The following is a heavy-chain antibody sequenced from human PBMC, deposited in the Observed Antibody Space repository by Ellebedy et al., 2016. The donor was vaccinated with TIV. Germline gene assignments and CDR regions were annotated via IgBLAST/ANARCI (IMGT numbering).Heavy chain of an antibody. Sequence: GGSLRLXCAASGFTFSSYAMHWVRQAPGKGLEWVAVISYDGSNKYYADSVKGRFTISRDNSKNTLYLQMNSLRAEDTAVYYCARAIAVAGTGYYYGMDVWGQGTTVTVSS. CDR3: ARAIAVAGTGYYYGMDV. CDR1: GFTFSSYA. CDR2: ISYDGSNK. J-gene: IGHJ6*02. V-gene: IGHV3-30-3*01. D-gene: IGHD6-19*01.